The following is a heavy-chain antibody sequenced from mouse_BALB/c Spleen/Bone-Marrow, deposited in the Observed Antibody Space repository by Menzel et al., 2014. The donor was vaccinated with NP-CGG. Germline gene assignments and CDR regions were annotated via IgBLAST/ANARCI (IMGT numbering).Heavy chain of an antibody. Sequence: EVQGVESGGGLVQPGGSRKLSCAASGFTFSSFGMHWVRQAPEKGLEWVAYIISGSNTIYYADTVKGRFTISGDNPKNTLFLQMTSLRSEDTAMYYCARSRYDVGWFAYWGQGTLVTVSA. CDR3: ARSRYDVGWFAY. V-gene: IGHV5-17*02. J-gene: IGHJ3*01. D-gene: IGHD2-14*01. CDR1: GFTFSSFG. CDR2: IISGSNTI.